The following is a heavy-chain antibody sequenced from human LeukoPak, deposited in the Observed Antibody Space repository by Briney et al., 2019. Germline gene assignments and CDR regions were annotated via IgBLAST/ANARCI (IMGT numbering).Heavy chain of an antibody. V-gene: IGHV3-30-3*01. CDR3: ARDGSGSYYTYYYYYGMDV. D-gene: IGHD3-10*01. CDR1: GFTFSSYA. J-gene: IGHJ6*02. CDR2: ISYDGSNK. Sequence: GRSLRLSCAASGFTFSSYAMHWVRQAPGKGLEWVAVISYDGSNKYYADSVKGRFTISRDNSKNTLYLQMNSLRAEDTAVYYCARDGSGSYYTYYYYYGMDVWGQGTTVTVSS.